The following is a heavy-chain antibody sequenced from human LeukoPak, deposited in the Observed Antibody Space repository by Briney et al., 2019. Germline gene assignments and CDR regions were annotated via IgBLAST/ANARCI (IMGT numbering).Heavy chain of an antibody. J-gene: IGHJ4*02. D-gene: IGHD4-17*01. Sequence: GGSLRLSCVASEFTFSSHAMSWVRQAPGKGLEWVSSIDISGSNTYYADSVKGRFTISRDNSKNTVYLHMNSLRPDDTAVYYCAKEIRPNDYWGQGTLVTVSS. V-gene: IGHV3-23*05. CDR3: AKEIRPNDY. CDR2: IDISGSNT. CDR1: EFTFSSHA.